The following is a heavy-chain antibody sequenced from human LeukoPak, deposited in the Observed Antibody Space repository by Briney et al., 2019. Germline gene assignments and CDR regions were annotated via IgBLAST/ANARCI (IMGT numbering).Heavy chain of an antibody. Sequence: ASVKVSCKVSGYTFTSYDINWVRQATGQGLEWMGWMNPNSGNTGYAQKFQGRVTMTRNTSISTAYMELSSLRSEGTAVYYCARGRITYYYDSSGYYNWFDPWGQGTLVTVSS. CDR3: ARGRITYYYDSSGYYNWFDP. CDR1: GYTFTSYD. CDR2: MNPNSGNT. D-gene: IGHD3-22*01. J-gene: IGHJ5*02. V-gene: IGHV1-8*01.